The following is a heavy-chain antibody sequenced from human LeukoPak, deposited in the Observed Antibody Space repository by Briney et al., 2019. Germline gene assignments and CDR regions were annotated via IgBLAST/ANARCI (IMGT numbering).Heavy chain of an antibody. V-gene: IGHV3-9*01. CDR1: GFTFDDYA. D-gene: IGHD2-2*01. Sequence: PGGSLRLSCAASGFTFDDYAMHWVRQAPGKGLEWVSGISWNSGSIGYADSVKGRFTISRDNAKNSLYLQMNSLRAEDTAVYYCARGYCSSTSCPYYYGMDVWGQGTTVTVSS. J-gene: IGHJ6*02. CDR2: ISWNSGSI. CDR3: ARGYCSSTSCPYYYGMDV.